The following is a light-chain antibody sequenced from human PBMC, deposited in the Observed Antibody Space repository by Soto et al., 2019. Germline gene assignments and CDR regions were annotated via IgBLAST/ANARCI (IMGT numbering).Light chain of an antibody. J-gene: IGKJ1*01. CDR2: KAS. Sequence: DIQMTQSPSTLSASVGDRVTITCRASQSISSWLAWHQQKPGKAPKLLISKASSLESGVPSRFSASGSGTEFTLTISSLQPDDFATYYCQQYNSYSGTFGQGTKVDIK. V-gene: IGKV1-5*03. CDR1: QSISSW. CDR3: QQYNSYSGT.